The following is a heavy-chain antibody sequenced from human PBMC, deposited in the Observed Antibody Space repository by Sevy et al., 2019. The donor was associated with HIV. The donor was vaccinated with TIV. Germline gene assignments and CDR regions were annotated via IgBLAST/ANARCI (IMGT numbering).Heavy chain of an antibody. D-gene: IGHD2-8*01. CDR1: GASISNTAYY. CDR3: VGPKLTYTNGWHYFDY. V-gene: IGHV4-39*01. CDR2: IRHGGYT. J-gene: IGHJ4*02. Sequence: SETLSLTCIVSGASISNTAYYWGWIRQSLGKGLEWIASIRHGGYTFYNPSLKSRVTISTDTSKNQFSLKLTSVSAADTSIYYCVGPKLTYTNGWHYFDYWGQGTVVTVSS.